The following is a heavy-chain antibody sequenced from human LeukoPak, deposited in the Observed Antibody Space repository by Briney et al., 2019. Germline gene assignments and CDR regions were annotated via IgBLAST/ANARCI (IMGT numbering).Heavy chain of an antibody. Sequence: PSQTLSLTCTVSGGSISSGGYCWSWIRQHPGKGLEWIGYIYYSVSSYYNPSLNRRVTISVDTSNNQFSLKMSLVTAATTAEYYCARGAGESPFCGGVCYPYWGQGTLVTASS. D-gene: IGHD2-21*02. J-gene: IGHJ4*02. CDR3: ARGAGESPFCGGVCYPY. V-gene: IGHV4-31*03. CDR1: GGSISSGGYC. CDR2: IYYSVSS.